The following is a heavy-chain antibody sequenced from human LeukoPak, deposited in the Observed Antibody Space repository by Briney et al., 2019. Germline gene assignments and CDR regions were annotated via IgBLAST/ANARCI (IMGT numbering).Heavy chain of an antibody. D-gene: IGHD1-26*01. CDR3: AGTPLYRGWFDP. Sequence: PSETLSLTCTVSGGSISSYYWNWIRQPPGKGLEWIGYIYYSGSTNYNPSLKSRVTISVDTSKNQFSLKLSSVTAADTAVYYCAGTPLYRGWFDPWGQGTLVTVSS. J-gene: IGHJ5*02. V-gene: IGHV4-59*01. CDR2: IYYSGST. CDR1: GGSISSYY.